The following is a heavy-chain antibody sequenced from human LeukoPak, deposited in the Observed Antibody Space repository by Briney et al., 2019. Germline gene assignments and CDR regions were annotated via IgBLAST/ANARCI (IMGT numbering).Heavy chain of an antibody. D-gene: IGHD4-17*01. J-gene: IGHJ6*03. CDR2: IKPDGSEK. CDR1: AITFSNSW. CDR3: ARDVLYGDYYYYYMDV. Sequence: PGGSLRLSCAASAITFSNSWMNWVRQAPGEGLEWVATIKPDGSEKWYVNSVKGRFTISRDNAKNSLYLQMDSLRAEDTAVYYCARDVLYGDYYYYYMDVWGKGTTVTISS. V-gene: IGHV3-7*01.